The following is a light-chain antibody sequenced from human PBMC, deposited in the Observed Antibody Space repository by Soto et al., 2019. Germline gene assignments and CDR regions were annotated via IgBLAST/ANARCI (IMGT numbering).Light chain of an antibody. CDR3: QIWDSTSYV. CDR1: SSNIGSNY. CDR2: RNN. V-gene: IGLV1-47*01. J-gene: IGLJ1*01. Sequence: QSVLTQPPSASGTPGQRVTISCSGSSSNIGSNYVYWYQQLPGTAPKLLIYRNNQRPSGVPDRFSGSNSGNTATLTISGAQAADEADYYCQIWDSTSYVFGPGTKLTVL.